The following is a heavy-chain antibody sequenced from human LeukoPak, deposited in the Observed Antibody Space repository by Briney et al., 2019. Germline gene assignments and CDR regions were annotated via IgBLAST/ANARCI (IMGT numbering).Heavy chain of an antibody. J-gene: IGHJ4*02. CDR3: TRWRGYSSGWSGPFDD. CDR2: IDPNSGGT. D-gene: IGHD6-19*01. CDR1: GYSFTGHY. Sequence: GASVKVSCKASGYSFTGHYMHWVRQAPGQGLEWMGWIDPNSGGTNYAQNFQGRVTMTRDTSTSTGYMELGRLTSDDSAIYYCTRWRGYSSGWSGPFDDWGQGTLVTVSS. V-gene: IGHV1-2*02.